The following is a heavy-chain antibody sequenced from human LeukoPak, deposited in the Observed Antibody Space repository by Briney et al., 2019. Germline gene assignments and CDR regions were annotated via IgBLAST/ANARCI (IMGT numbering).Heavy chain of an antibody. Sequence: PGGSLRLSCAASGFTFSSYWMSWVRQAPGKGLEWVANIKQDGSEKYYVDSVKGRFTISRDNAKNSLYLQMNSLRAEDTAVYYCARQYRGIVVVPSAFDYWGQGTLVTVSS. CDR1: GFTFSSYW. CDR2: IKQDGSEK. D-gene: IGHD2-2*01. J-gene: IGHJ4*02. V-gene: IGHV3-7*01. CDR3: ARQYRGIVVVPSAFDY.